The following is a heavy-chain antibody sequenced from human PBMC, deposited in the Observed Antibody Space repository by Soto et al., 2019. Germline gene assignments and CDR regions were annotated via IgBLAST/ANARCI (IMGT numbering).Heavy chain of an antibody. Sequence: GESLKISCAASGFTFSSYAMSWVRQAPGKGLEWVSAISGSGGSTYYADSVKGRFTISRDNSKNTLYLQMNSLRAEDTAVYYCAKGPGIAAAGLPYMDVWGKGTTVTVSS. V-gene: IGHV3-23*01. J-gene: IGHJ6*03. CDR3: AKGPGIAAAGLPYMDV. D-gene: IGHD6-13*01. CDR1: GFTFSSYA. CDR2: ISGSGGST.